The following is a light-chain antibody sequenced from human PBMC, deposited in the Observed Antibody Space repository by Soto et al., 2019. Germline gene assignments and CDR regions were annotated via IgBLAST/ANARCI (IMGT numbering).Light chain of an antibody. J-gene: IGKJ4*01. CDR1: QDIAIY. Sequence: IQLTQSPSSLSASVGDRVTITCRASQDIAIYLAWYQQKPGEAPKXLIYAASTLYGGVPSRFSGSGSGTDCALTITSLQAEDFATYYCQQLRMYPSTFGGGTKVDIK. CDR2: AAS. CDR3: QQLRMYPST. V-gene: IGKV1-9*01.